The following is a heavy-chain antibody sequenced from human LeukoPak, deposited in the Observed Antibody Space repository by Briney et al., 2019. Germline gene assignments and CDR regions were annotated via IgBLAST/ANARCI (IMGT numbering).Heavy chain of an antibody. V-gene: IGHV4-34*01. D-gene: IGHD3-10*01. CDR3: ARAGHYYGSGSYGQRLNYYYYYYMDV. CDR2: INRSAST. J-gene: IGHJ6*03. Sequence: EPSETLSLTCVLYGGSSTNYFWSWIRQPPGKGLEWIGEINRSASTNYNPSLKSRVTISVDTSKNLFSLKLSSVTAADTAVYYCARAGHYYGSGSYGQRLNYYYYYYMDVWGKGTTVTISS. CDR1: GGSSTNYF.